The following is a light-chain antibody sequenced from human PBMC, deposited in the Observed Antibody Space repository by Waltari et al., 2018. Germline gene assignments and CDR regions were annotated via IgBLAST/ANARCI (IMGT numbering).Light chain of an antibody. J-gene: IGLJ1*01. V-gene: IGLV2-23*02. CDR3: CSYGGPSTPYV. Sequence: HSALTQPASVSGSLGQSITISCTGTISDVGNYDLVSSYQQHPGRAPKLMIHEVYKRPSGISSRFSASKSGATASLTISGLRAEDEADYYCCSYGGPSTPYVFGTGTKVTVL. CDR2: EVY. CDR1: ISDVGNYDL.